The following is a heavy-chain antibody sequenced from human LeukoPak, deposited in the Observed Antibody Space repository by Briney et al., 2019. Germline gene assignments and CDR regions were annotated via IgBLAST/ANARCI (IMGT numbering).Heavy chain of an antibody. CDR3: ASLGGDIVATIDY. CDR2: NVPIFGTA. Sequence: SVKVSCKASGGTFSSYAISWVRQAPGQGLEWMGGNVPIFGTANYAQKFQGRVTITADKSTSTAYMELSSLRSEDTAVYYCASLGGDIVATIDYWGQGTLVTVSS. CDR1: GGTFSSYA. V-gene: IGHV1-69*06. D-gene: IGHD5-12*01. J-gene: IGHJ4*02.